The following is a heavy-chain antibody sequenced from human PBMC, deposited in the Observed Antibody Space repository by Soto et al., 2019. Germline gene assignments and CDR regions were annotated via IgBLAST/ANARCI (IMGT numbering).Heavy chain of an antibody. J-gene: IGHJ3*02. CDR3: ARAIAVAGEQHDAFDI. V-gene: IGHV1-8*01. Sequence: ASVKVSCKASGYTFTSYDINWVRQAPGQGLEWMGWMNPNTDNAFYAQKFQGRVTMTKDTSTSTAYMELNRLRSDATAVYSCARAIAVAGEQHDAFDIWGQGTMVTASS. CDR2: MNPNTDNA. CDR1: GYTFTSYD. D-gene: IGHD6-19*01.